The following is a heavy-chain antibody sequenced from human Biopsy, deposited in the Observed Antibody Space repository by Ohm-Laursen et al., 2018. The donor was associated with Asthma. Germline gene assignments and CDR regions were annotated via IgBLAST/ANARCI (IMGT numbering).Heavy chain of an antibody. CDR2: IIPMFGTT. CDR1: GGTFSNYV. J-gene: IGHJ5*02. Sequence: SSVKVSCKASGGTFSNYVFSWVRQAPGQGLEWMGGIIPMFGTTKYTQKFQARVSITADEATSTVYMELSSLRPEDTAVYYCARVLTTEEGDTWFDPWGQGTLVTVSS. V-gene: IGHV1-69*01. D-gene: IGHD4-11*01. CDR3: ARVLTTEEGDTWFDP.